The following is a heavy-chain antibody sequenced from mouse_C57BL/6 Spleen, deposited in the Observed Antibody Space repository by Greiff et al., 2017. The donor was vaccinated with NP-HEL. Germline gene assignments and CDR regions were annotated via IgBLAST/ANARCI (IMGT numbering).Heavy chain of an antibody. CDR1: GFSLTSYG. D-gene: IGHD1-3*01. Sequence: QVQLKHSGPGLVAPSQSLSITWTVSGFSLTSYGVHWVRQPPGKGLEWLGVIWAGGSTNYNSALMSRLSISKDNSKSQVFLKRNSLQTDDTAMYYCARLEDIWGQGTTLTVSS. CDR2: IWAGGST. CDR3: ARLEDI. V-gene: IGHV2-9*02. J-gene: IGHJ2*01.